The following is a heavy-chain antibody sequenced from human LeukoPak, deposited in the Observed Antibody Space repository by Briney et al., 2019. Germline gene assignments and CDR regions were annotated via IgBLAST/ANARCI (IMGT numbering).Heavy chain of an antibody. Sequence: ASVKVSCKASGYTFKNYDINWVRQATGQGREWMGWMNPNSGNTGFAQKFQDRVSMTRDTSINTAYMEPTSLRSGDTAAYYCARATPGGLHGYSFDYWGQGTVVTVYS. J-gene: IGHJ4*02. CDR3: ARATPGGLHGYSFDY. CDR2: MNPNSGNT. V-gene: IGHV1-8*02. CDR1: GYTFKNYD. D-gene: IGHD5-24*01.